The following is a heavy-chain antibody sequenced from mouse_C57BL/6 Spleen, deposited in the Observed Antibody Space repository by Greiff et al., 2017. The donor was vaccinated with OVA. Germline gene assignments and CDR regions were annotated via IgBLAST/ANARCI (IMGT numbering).Heavy chain of an antibody. V-gene: IGHV10-3*01. CDR3: VRFYDGYYGWYFDV. Sequence: EVKLVESGGGLVQPKGSLKLSCAASGFTFHTYAMHWVRPAPGKGLEWVARIRSKSSNYATYYADSVKDRFTISRDDSQSMLYLQMNNLKTEDTAMYYCVRFYDGYYGWYFDVWGTGTTVTVSS. D-gene: IGHD2-3*01. J-gene: IGHJ1*03. CDR2: IRSKSSNYAT. CDR1: GFTFHTYA.